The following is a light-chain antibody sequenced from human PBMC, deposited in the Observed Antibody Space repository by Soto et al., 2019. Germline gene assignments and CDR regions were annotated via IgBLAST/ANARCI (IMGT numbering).Light chain of an antibody. CDR3: SSYTSSTLVV. Sequence: QSALTQPASVSGSPGQSITISCSGTSSDVGGYNYVSWFQQYPGKAPKLLIYDVTNRPSGVSHRVSGSKSGNTASLTISGLQAEAEADYHCSSYTSSTLVVFGGGTKLTVL. CDR2: DVT. V-gene: IGLV2-14*01. J-gene: IGLJ2*01. CDR1: SSDVGGYNY.